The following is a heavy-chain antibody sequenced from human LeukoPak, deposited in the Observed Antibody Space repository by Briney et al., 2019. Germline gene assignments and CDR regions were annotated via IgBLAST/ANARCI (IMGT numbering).Heavy chain of an antibody. J-gene: IGHJ4*02. CDR1: GFTFDDYA. CDR3: ASPLGY. CDR2: ISWNSGSI. V-gene: IGHV3-9*01. Sequence: PGRSLRLSCAASGFTFDDYAMHWVRQAPGKGLEWVSGISWNSGSIGYADSVKGRFTISRDNAKNSLYLQMNSLRAEDTAVYYCASPLGYWGQGTLVTVSS. D-gene: IGHD3-16*02.